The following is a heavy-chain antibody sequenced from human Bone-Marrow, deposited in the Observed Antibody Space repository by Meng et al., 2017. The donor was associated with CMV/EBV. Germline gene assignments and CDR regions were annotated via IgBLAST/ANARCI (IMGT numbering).Heavy chain of an antibody. D-gene: IGHD3-3*01. CDR3: AKYFDLWSGYGSYFDS. V-gene: IGHV3-30*02. Sequence: GESLKISCVASGFTFSSYGMHWVRQAPGKGLEWVTFIRYDVSNKYYADSVKGRFTISRDNSKNTLYLQMNNLRAKDTATYYCAKYFDLWSGYGSYFDSWGRGTRVTVSS. J-gene: IGHJ4*01. CDR1: GFTFSSYG. CDR2: IRYDVSNK.